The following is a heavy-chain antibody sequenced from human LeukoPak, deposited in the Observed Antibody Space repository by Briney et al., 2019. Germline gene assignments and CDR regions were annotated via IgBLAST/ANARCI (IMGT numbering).Heavy chain of an antibody. Sequence: GGSLRLSCAASGFTFSSYAMNWVRQAPGKGLEWVSYISSSSSTIYYADSVKGRFTISRDNAKNSLYLQMNSLRAEDTAVYYCARFYAVGYYSSGYYDYWGRGTRVTVSS. J-gene: IGHJ4*02. CDR2: ISSSSSTI. D-gene: IGHD3-22*01. CDR3: ARFYAVGYYSSGYYDY. CDR1: GFTFSSYA. V-gene: IGHV3-48*03.